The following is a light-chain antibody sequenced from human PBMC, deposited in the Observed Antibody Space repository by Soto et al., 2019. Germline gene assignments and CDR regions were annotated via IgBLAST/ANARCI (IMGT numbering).Light chain of an antibody. CDR3: QQYYTTPYT. V-gene: IGKV4-1*01. CDR1: PSVFYSSNNKNN. CDR2: WAS. Sequence: DIVMTQSPDSLAVSLGERATINCKSSPSVFYSSNNKNNLAWYQQKPGQPPKLLIYWASTRESGVPDRFSGSGSGTDFTLTISSLQAEDVAVYYCQQYYTTPYTFGQGTKLEIK. J-gene: IGKJ2*01.